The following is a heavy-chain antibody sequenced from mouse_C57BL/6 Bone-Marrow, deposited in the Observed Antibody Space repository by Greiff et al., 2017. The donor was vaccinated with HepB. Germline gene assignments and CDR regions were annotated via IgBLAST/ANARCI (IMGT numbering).Heavy chain of an antibody. CDR1: GFTFSSYA. J-gene: IGHJ2*01. V-gene: IGHV5-4*03. CDR2: ISDGGSYT. CDR3: ATPYYGSSYFDY. D-gene: IGHD1-1*01. Sequence: EVNLVESGGGLVKPGGSLKLSCAASGFTFSSYAMSWVRQTPEKRLEWVATISDGGSYTYYPDNVKGRFTISRDNAKNNLYLQMSHLKSEDTAMYYCATPYYGSSYFDYWGQGTTLTVSS.